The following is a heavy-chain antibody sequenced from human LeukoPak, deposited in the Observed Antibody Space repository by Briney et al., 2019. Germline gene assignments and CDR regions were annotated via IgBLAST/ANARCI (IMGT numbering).Heavy chain of an antibody. CDR1: AGSISSYY. CDR3: ARLRQGKWFDP. D-gene: IGHD3-10*01. CDR2: IYYSGST. J-gene: IGHJ5*02. Sequence: PSESRSLTSTVSAGSISSYYWSWIRQPPGKGLEWIGYIYYSGSTNYNPSLKSRVTISVDTSKNQFSLKLSSVTAADTAVYYCARLRQGKWFDPWGQGTLVTVSS. V-gene: IGHV4-59*01.